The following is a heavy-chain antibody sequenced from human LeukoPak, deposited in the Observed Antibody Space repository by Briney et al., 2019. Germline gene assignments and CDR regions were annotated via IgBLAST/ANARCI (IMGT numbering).Heavy chain of an antibody. CDR3: ARSWVRGVIITGLDY. Sequence: GASVKVSCKASGYTFTSYGISWVRQAPGQGLEWMGWISAYNGNTNYAQKLQGRVTMTTDTSTSTAYMELRSLRSDDTAVYYCARSWVRGVIITGLDYWGQGTLVTVSS. D-gene: IGHD3-10*01. CDR1: GYTFTSYG. V-gene: IGHV1-18*01. J-gene: IGHJ4*02. CDR2: ISAYNGNT.